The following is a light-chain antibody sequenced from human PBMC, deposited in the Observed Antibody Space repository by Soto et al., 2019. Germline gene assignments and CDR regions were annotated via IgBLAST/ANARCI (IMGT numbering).Light chain of an antibody. CDR1: SSDVGRYHL. Sequence: QSALTQPASVSGSPGQSITISCTGTSSDVGRYHLVSWYQHHPGKAPKLMIYEGSKRPSGVSNRFSGSKSGNTASLTLSALQTEDEADYYRCSYAGSSTFVFGTGTKLTVL. CDR2: EGS. J-gene: IGLJ1*01. V-gene: IGLV2-23*01. CDR3: CSYAGSSTFV.